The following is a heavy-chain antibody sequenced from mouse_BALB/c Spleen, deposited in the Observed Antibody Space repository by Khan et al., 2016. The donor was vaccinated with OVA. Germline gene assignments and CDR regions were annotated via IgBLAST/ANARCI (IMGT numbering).Heavy chain of an antibody. Sequence: EVQLQESGAELVKPGTSVKLSCTASGFNIKDTYIHWVMQRPEQGLEWIGRIDPANGNTKYDPKFQGKATITADTSSNTGYLQLSSLTSADTACYYCARGGWSYAMDYWGQGTSVTVSS. CDR1: GFNIKDTY. CDR3: ARGGWSYAMDY. J-gene: IGHJ4*01. D-gene: IGHD1-1*02. V-gene: IGHV14-3*02. CDR2: IDPANGNT.